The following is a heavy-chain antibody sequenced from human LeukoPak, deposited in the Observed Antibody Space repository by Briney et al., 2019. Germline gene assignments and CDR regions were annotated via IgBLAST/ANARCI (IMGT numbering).Heavy chain of an antibody. CDR3: ARDWSLDTSGPFAY. V-gene: IGHV1-69*04. CDR1: GGTFSSYG. CDR2: IIPILDIA. J-gene: IGHJ4*02. D-gene: IGHD3-22*01. Sequence: SVKVSCKASGGTFSSYGISWVRQAPGQGLEWMGRIIPILDIANSAQKFQGRVTITADKSTSTAYVELSSLRSEDTALYYCARDWSLDTSGPFAYWGRGTLVTVSS.